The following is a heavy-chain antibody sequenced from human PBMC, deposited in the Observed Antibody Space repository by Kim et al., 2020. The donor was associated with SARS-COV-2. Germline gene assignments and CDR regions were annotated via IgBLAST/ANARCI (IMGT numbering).Heavy chain of an antibody. CDR2: ISSSGSTI. V-gene: IGHV3-48*03. J-gene: IGHJ6*02. CDR1: GFTFSSYE. Sequence: GGSLRLSCAASGFTFSSYEMNWVRQAPGKGLEWVSYISSSGSTIYYADSVKGRFTISRDNAKNSLYLQMNSLRAEDTAVYYCARDKILWFGESLLYYYGMDVWGQGTTVTVSS. D-gene: IGHD3-10*01. CDR3: ARDKILWFGESLLYYYGMDV.